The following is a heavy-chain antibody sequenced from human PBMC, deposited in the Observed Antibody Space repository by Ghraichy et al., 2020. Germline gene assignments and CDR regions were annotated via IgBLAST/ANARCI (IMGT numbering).Heavy chain of an antibody. D-gene: IGHD6-13*01. CDR2: ISHSGST. J-gene: IGHJ6*02. CDR3: ARSGAAGRYYYYYGMDV. CDR1: GYSISSGYY. Sequence: SETLSLTCTVSGYSISSGYYWGWIRQPPGKGLEWIGSISHSGSTNYNPSLKSRVTISIDTSKNQFSLNLRSVTAADTAVYYCARSGAAGRYYYYYGMDVWGQGTTVTVS. V-gene: IGHV4-38-2*02.